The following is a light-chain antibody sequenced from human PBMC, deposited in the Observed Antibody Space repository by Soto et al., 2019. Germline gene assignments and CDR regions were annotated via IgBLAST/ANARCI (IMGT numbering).Light chain of an antibody. J-gene: IGKJ2*01. CDR2: GAS. V-gene: IGKV3-20*01. CDR1: PSVSSTY. Sequence: EIVLTQSPGTLSLSPGERATLSCRASPSVSSTYIAWYQQNPGRAPRLLIYGASIRATGIPDRFSGSGSGTDFTLTISRLEPEDFAVYFCQQYGRSPPFTFGQGTKVEIK. CDR3: QQYGRSPPFT.